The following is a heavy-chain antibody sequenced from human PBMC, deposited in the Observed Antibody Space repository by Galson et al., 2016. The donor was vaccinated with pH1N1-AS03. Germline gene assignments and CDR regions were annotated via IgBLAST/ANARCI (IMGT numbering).Heavy chain of an antibody. CDR1: GGSISGYY. CDR3: SREGAFGDTP. J-gene: IGHJ2*01. Sequence: SETLSLTCTVSGGSISGYYWSWIRQPPGKGLEWIGYIYYSGSTNYNPSLKSRVTMSVDTSKNQFSLKLTSVTAADTAIYYCSREGAFGDTPWGRGTLVTVSS. D-gene: IGHD4-17*01. V-gene: IGHV4-59*01. CDR2: IYYSGST.